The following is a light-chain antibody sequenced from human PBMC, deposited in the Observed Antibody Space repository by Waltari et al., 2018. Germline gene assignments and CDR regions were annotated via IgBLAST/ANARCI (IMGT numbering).Light chain of an antibody. CDR1: QGISSA. V-gene: IGKV1D-13*01. J-gene: IGKJ2*01. CDR2: DAS. CDR3: QQFNNYPYT. Sequence: AIQLTQSPSSLSASVGDRVTITYRASQGISSALAWYQQKPGKAPKLLIYDASSLESGVPSRCSGSGSGTDFTLTISSLQPEDFATYYCQQFNNYPYTFGQGTKLEIK.